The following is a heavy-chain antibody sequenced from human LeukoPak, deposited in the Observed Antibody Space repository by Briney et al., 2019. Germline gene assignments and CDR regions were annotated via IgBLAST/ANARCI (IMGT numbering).Heavy chain of an antibody. CDR3: ARETTVVTRGYFDY. V-gene: IGHV3-33*01. D-gene: IGHD4-23*01. J-gene: IGHJ4*02. CDR2: IWYDGNNK. Sequence: GGSLRLSCAASGFTFSSYGMHWVRQAPGKGLEWVAVIWYDGNNKYYADSVKGRFTISRDNSKNTLYLQMNSLRAEDTAVYYCARETTVVTRGYFDYWGQGTLVTVSS. CDR1: GFTFSSYG.